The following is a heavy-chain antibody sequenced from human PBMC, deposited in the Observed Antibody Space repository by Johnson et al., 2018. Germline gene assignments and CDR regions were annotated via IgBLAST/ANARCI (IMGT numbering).Heavy chain of an antibody. Sequence: EVQLVETGAEAKKPGESLKISCKVSGYTFTTYWIAWVRQMPGKGLEYMGAIYPGDSDTRYRPSFRGQVTISADKSINTAYLQWSSLKDSDNAMYYCVRLGYCSSRGCFFFDYWGQGTLVTVSS. D-gene: IGHD2-15*01. J-gene: IGHJ4*02. CDR2: IYPGDSDT. V-gene: IGHV5-51*03. CDR1: GYTFTTYW. CDR3: VRLGYCSSRGCFFFDY.